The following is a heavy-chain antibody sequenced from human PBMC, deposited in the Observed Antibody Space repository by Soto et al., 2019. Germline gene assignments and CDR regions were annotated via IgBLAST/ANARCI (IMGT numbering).Heavy chain of an antibody. D-gene: IGHD4-17*01. CDR2: INHSGST. CDR3: ARDAYGDYVDYYYYYMDV. Sequence: SETLSLTCAVYGGSFSGYYWSWIRQPPGKGLEWIGEINHSGSTNYNPSLKSRVTISVDTSKNQFSLKLSSVTAADTAVYYCARDAYGDYVDYYYYYMDVWGKGTTVTVSS. J-gene: IGHJ6*03. V-gene: IGHV4-34*01. CDR1: GGSFSGYY.